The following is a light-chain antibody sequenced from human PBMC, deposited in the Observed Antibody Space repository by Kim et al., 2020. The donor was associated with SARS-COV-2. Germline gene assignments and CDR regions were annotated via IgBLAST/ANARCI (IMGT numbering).Light chain of an antibody. J-gene: IGLJ3*02. CDR1: TLRISY. CDR3: KSRYSSGNHLV. Sequence: GQTARSKSQRDTLRISYADWQQQKQGHAPLLVINAKDHRPSGIPARSSGSTSGNTASWTLTGAQAEDEADYYCKSRYSSGNHLVFGGGTQLTVL. V-gene: IGLV3-19*01. CDR2: AKD.